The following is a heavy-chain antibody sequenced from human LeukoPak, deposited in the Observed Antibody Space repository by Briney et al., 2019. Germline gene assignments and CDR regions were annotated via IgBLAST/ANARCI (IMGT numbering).Heavy chain of an antibody. D-gene: IGHD3-22*01. CDR2: IYSGDIT. CDR1: GFIVSSNY. CDR3: AREPDSSGYYFDY. V-gene: IGHV3-53*01. Sequence: GGSLRLSCAASGFIVSSNYMSWVRQAPGKGLEWVSVIYSGDITYYADSVKGRFTISRDSSKNTLYLQMNSLRAEDTAVCYCAREPDSSGYYFDYWGQGTLVTVSS. J-gene: IGHJ4*02.